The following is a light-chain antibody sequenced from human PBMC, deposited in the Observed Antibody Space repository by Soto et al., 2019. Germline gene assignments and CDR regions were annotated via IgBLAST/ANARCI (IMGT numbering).Light chain of an antibody. V-gene: IGKV1-33*01. Sequence: DIQMTQSPSSLSASVGDRVTITCQASQDITTYLNWYQQKPGKAPKLLIYDASNSKTGVPSKFSGSGSGTEFTFTISSLQPEDIATYYCQQYDNVPPITFGQGIRLDIK. CDR3: QQYDNVPPIT. J-gene: IGKJ5*01. CDR2: DAS. CDR1: QDITTY.